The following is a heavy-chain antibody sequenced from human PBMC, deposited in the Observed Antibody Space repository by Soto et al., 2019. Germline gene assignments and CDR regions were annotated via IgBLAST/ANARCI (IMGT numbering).Heavy chain of an antibody. CDR2: ISGSGGST. CDR1: GFTFSSYA. V-gene: IGHV3-23*01. J-gene: IGHJ6*02. CDR3: AGGVAVAGRWGYYYYGMDV. Sequence: GGSLRLSCAASGFTFSSYAMSWVRQAPGKGLEWVSAISGSGGSTYYADSVKGRFTISRDNYKNTLYLQMNSLRAEDTAVYYCAGGVAVAGRWGYYYYGMDVWGQGTTVPVSS. D-gene: IGHD6-19*01.